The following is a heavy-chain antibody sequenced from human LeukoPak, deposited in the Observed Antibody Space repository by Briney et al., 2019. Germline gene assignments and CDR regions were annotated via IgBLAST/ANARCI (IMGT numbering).Heavy chain of an antibody. CDR2: ISGSGGST. CDR1: GFTFSSYG. Sequence: HPGGSLRLSCAASGFTFSSYGMHWVRQAPGKGLEWVSAISGSGGSTYYADSVKGRFTISRDNSKNTLYLQMNSLRAEDTAVYYCAKCPYDILTGLDYWGQGTRVTVSS. J-gene: IGHJ4*02. D-gene: IGHD3-9*01. V-gene: IGHV3-23*01. CDR3: AKCPYDILTGLDY.